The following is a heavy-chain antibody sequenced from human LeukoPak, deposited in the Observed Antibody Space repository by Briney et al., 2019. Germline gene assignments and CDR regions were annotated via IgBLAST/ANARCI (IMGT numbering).Heavy chain of an antibody. CDR3: ARRAGTAMVPYYYDY. Sequence: SETLSLTCTVSGGSISSYYWSWIRQPPGKGLEWIGYIYYSGSTNYNPSLKSRVTISVETSKNQFSLKLSSVTAADTAVYYCARRAGTAMVPYYYDYWGQGTLVTVSS. D-gene: IGHD5-18*01. CDR1: GGSISSYY. V-gene: IGHV4-59*08. CDR2: IYYSGST. J-gene: IGHJ4*02.